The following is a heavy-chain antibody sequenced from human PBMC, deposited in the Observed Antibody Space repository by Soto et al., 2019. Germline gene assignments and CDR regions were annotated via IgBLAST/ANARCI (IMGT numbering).Heavy chain of an antibody. CDR3: ARSGYPKESRTWFGH. CDR1: GYTFTSYY. V-gene: IGHV1-46*01. Sequence: ASVEVSCRASGYTFTSYYIHCVRQAPGQGLAWMGIINPSGCSTSYAQKFQGRVTITRDTATSTVYMELGRGGSEDEAVDYWARSGYPKESRTWFGHWGQGTLVTVSS. D-gene: IGHD5-12*01. J-gene: IGHJ5*02. CDR2: INPSGCST.